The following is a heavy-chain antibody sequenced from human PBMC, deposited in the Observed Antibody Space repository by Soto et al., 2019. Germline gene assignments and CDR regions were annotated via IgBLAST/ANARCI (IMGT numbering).Heavy chain of an antibody. V-gene: IGHV3-30*18. CDR1: GFTFRSYG. Sequence: GGSLRLSCKASGFTFRSYGMHWVRQAPGRGLEWVAVISYDESYKYYADSVKGRFTISRDNSKNTLYLQMNSLRAEDTSVYYCAKQTTGNAFDMWGQGTMVTVSS. D-gene: IGHD4-17*01. CDR3: AKQTTGNAFDM. J-gene: IGHJ3*02. CDR2: ISYDESYK.